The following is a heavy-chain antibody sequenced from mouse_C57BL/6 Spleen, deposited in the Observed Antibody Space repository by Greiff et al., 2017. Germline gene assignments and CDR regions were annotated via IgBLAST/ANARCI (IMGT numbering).Heavy chain of an antibody. Sequence: EVKLMESGGDLVKPGGSLKLSCAASGFTFSSYGMSWVRQTPDKRLEWVATISSGGSYTYYPDSVKGRFTISRDNAKNTLYLQMSSLKSEDTAMYYCARQGVYSNYFFDYWGQGTTLTVSS. J-gene: IGHJ2*01. V-gene: IGHV5-6*01. CDR3: ARQGVYSNYFFDY. CDR1: GFTFSSYG. D-gene: IGHD2-5*01. CDR2: ISSGGSYT.